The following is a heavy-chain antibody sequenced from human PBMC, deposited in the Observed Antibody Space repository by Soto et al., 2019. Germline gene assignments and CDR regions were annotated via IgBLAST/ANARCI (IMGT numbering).Heavy chain of an antibody. J-gene: IGHJ5*02. CDR2: ISYRGTT. CDR1: GGSINSGAYY. CDR3: ARMSATGTRWFDP. V-gene: IGHV4-31*03. Sequence: QVQLHESGPGLVKPSQTPSLTCTVSGGSINSGAYYWSWVRQHPGKGLEWIGAISYRGTTYYNPSLQSRITMSVDTSKTQLSLKLSSVTAADTAVYYCARMSATGTRWFDPWGPGTLVTVSS. D-gene: IGHD1-1*01.